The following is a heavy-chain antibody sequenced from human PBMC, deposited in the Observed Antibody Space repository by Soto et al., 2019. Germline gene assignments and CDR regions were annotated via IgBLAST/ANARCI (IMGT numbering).Heavy chain of an antibody. Sequence: EVQLVESGGGLVQPGGSLRLSCAASGFTFSSYWMSWVRQAPGKGLEWVANIKEDGSEKNYVDSLKGRFTISRDNAKNSLYLQMSSLRAVDPAVYFWAGTTAFESWGPGTLVTGFS. CDR1: GFTFSSYW. CDR3: AGTTAFES. CDR2: IKEDGSEK. V-gene: IGHV3-7*01. J-gene: IGHJ4*02. D-gene: IGHD4-17*01.